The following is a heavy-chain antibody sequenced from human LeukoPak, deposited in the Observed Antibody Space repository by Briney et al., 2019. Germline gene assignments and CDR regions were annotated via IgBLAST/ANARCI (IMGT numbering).Heavy chain of an antibody. Sequence: SVKVSCKASGGTFSSYAISWVRQAPGQGLEWMGGIIPIFGTANYAQKFQGRVTITADESTSTAYMELSSLRSEDTAVYYCARDWDTIFGAVRDYYYMDVWGKGTTVTVSS. D-gene: IGHD3-3*01. J-gene: IGHJ6*03. CDR3: ARDWDTIFGAVRDYYYMDV. CDR1: GGTFSSYA. CDR2: IIPIFGTA. V-gene: IGHV1-69*13.